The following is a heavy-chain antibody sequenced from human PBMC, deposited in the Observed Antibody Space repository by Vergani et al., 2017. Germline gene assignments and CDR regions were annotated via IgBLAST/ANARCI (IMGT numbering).Heavy chain of an antibody. V-gene: IGHV5-51*01. CDR2: IYPADSDT. Sequence: EVELVQSGPEMRKPGESLKISCKGSEYSFGNYWIGWVRQMPGKGLEWMGIIYPADSDTRYSPSFQGQVTISADKSISTAFLQWESLKASDTALYYCARHTTYTDSGGQGTLVTVS. D-gene: IGHD1-1*01. J-gene: IGHJ4*02. CDR1: EYSFGNYW. CDR3: ARHTTYTDS.